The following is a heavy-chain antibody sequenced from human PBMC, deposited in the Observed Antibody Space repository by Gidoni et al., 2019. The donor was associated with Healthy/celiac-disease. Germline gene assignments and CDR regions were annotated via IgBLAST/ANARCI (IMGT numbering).Heavy chain of an antibody. CDR3: ARDDYYGPDY. J-gene: IGHJ4*02. D-gene: IGHD3-10*01. CDR1: GFTFSSYS. CDR2: ISSSSSTI. Sequence: EVQLVESGGGLVQPGGSLRLSCEASGFTFSSYSMNWVRQAPGKGLEWVSYISSSSSTIYYADSVKGRFTISRDNAKNSLYLQMNSLRAEDTAVYYCARDDYYGPDYWGQGTLVTVSS. V-gene: IGHV3-48*04.